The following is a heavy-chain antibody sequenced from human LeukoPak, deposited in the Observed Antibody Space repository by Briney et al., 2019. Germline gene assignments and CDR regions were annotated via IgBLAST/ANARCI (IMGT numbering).Heavy chain of an antibody. V-gene: IGHV3-33*01. J-gene: IGHJ4*02. CDR2: IWYDGSKT. D-gene: IGHD2-2*01. Sequence: GGSLGLSCTTSGFTFTNYGINWVRQAPGKGLEWVAAIWYDGSKTSYTDSVKGRSTVSRDISKNTVYLQMDGLKAEDTAVYYCARDDCSTTPCYAYWGQGTLVTVSS. CDR3: ARDDCSTTPCYAY. CDR1: GFTFTNYG.